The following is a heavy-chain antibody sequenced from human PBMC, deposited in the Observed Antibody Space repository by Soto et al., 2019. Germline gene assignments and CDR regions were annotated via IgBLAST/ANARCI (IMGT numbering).Heavy chain of an antibody. CDR1: GFTFSSYS. Sequence: VQLVESGGGLVKPGGSLRLSCAASGFTFSSYSMNWVRQAPGKGLEWVSSISSSSSYIYYADSVKGRFTISRDNAKNSLYLQMNSLRAEDTAVYYCARGGDDYGDYRDFDYWGQGTLVTVSS. J-gene: IGHJ4*02. V-gene: IGHV3-21*01. CDR3: ARGGDDYGDYRDFDY. CDR2: ISSSSSYI. D-gene: IGHD4-17*01.